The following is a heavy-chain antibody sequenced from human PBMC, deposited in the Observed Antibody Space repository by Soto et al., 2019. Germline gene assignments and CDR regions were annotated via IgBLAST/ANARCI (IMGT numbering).Heavy chain of an antibody. Sequence: SETLSLTCAVYGGSFSGYYWSWIRQPPGKGLEWIGEINHSGSTNYNPSLKSRVTISVDTSKNQFSLKLSSVTAADTAVYYCARGGLYCGSTGCLNQYYFDYWGQGTLVTVSS. CDR2: INHSGST. CDR1: GGSFSGYY. V-gene: IGHV4-34*01. D-gene: IGHD2-2*01. J-gene: IGHJ4*02. CDR3: ARGGLYCGSTGCLNQYYFDY.